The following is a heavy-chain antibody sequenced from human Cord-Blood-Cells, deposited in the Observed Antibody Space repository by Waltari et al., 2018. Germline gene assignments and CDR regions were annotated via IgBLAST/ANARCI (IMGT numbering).Heavy chain of an antibody. V-gene: IGHV1-69*12. CDR1: GGTFSSYA. CDR3: ATYSEGYCSSTSCYDY. Sequence: QVQLVQSGAEVKKPGSSVKVSCKASGGTFSSYAISWVRQAPGQGLEWMGGIVPICGTANYAQKFQGRVTITADESTSTAYMELSSLRSEDTAVYYCATYSEGYCSSTSCYDYWGQGTLVTVSS. CDR2: IVPICGTA. D-gene: IGHD2-2*01. J-gene: IGHJ4*02.